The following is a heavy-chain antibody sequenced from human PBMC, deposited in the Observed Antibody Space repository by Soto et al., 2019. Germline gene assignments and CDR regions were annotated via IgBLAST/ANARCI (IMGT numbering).Heavy chain of an antibody. V-gene: IGHV1-18*04. Sequence: QVHLVQSGSEVKKPGASVKVSCKASGYTFNSNGITWVRQAPGQGLEWMGWISAHNGDSKFAQKLQDRVTMTTDTSTSTAYMELRSLRSDDTAVYYCARDSSESSAYKYWGQGTLVTVSS. CDR2: ISAHNGDS. CDR3: ARDSSESSAYKY. CDR1: GYTFNSNG. J-gene: IGHJ4*02. D-gene: IGHD3-22*01.